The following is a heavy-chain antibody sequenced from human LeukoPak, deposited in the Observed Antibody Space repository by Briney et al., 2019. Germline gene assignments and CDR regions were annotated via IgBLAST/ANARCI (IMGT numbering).Heavy chain of an antibody. CDR3: ARFYYYEASRPPY. J-gene: IGHJ4*02. CDR1: GGYISTSNYY. D-gene: IGHD3-22*01. V-gene: IGHV4-39*01. Sequence: SETLSLTCTVSGGYISTSNYYWGWLRQPPGKSLEWIGNIYYSGSTYYNPSLKSRVRLPLDTSMNQFSLKVNSLNEPDTAVYYCARFYYYEASRPPYWGQGTLVAVSS. CDR2: IYYSGST.